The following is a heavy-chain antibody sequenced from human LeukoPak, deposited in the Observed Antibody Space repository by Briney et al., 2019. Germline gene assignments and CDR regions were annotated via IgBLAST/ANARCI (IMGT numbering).Heavy chain of an antibody. CDR3: ASKSSDHGELRFDY. D-gene: IGHD4-17*01. Sequence: SETLSLTCTMSGDSTNTYFWSWVRQPPGKGLEWIGYIYYTGTTNYNPSLKSRVTISVDTSKNQFSLRLSSVTAADTAVYYCASKSSDHGELRFDYWGQGTLVTVSS. V-gene: IGHV4-59*01. CDR2: IYYTGTT. CDR1: GDSTNTYF. J-gene: IGHJ4*02.